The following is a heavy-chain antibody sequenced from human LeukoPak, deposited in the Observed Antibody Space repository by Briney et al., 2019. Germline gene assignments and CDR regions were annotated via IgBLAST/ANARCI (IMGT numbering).Heavy chain of an antibody. CDR1: GYTVTGYY. Sequence: ASVKVSCKASGYTVTGYYMHWVRQAPGQGLEWMGRINPNSGGTNYAQKFQGRVTMTRDTSISTAYMELSRLRSDDTAVYYCARARLGSGYYNGWFDPWGQGTLVTVSS. V-gene: IGHV1-2*06. CDR2: INPNSGGT. D-gene: IGHD3-22*01. CDR3: ARARLGSGYYNGWFDP. J-gene: IGHJ5*02.